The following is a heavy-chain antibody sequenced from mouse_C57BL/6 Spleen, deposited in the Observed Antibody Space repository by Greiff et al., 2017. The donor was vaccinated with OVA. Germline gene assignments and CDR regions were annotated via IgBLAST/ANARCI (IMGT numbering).Heavy chain of an antibody. Sequence: QVQLQQSGAELARPGASVKLSCKASGYTFTSYGISWVKQRTGQGLEWIGEIYPRSGNTYYNEKFKGKATLTADKSSSTAYMELRSLTSEDSAVYFCARRGTTVVAKYFDVWGTGTTVTVSS. CDR2: IYPRSGNT. V-gene: IGHV1-81*01. J-gene: IGHJ1*03. D-gene: IGHD1-1*01. CDR3: ARRGTTVVAKYFDV. CDR1: GYTFTSYG.